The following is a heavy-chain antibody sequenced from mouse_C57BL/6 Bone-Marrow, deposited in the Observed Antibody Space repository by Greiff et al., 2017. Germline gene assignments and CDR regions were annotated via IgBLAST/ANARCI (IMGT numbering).Heavy chain of an antibody. J-gene: IGHJ1*03. CDR1: GFTFSDYY. Sequence: EVQLVESEGGLVQPGSSMKLSCTASGFTFSDYYMAWVRQVPEKGLEWVANINYDGSSTYYLDSLKSRFIISRDNAKNILYLQTSSLKSEDTATYYCARGLYGSSFNWYFDVWGTGTTGTVSS. V-gene: IGHV5-16*01. D-gene: IGHD1-1*01. CDR2: INYDGSST. CDR3: ARGLYGSSFNWYFDV.